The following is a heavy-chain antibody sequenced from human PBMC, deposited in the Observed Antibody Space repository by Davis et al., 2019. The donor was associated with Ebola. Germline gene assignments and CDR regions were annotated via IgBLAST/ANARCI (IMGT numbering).Heavy chain of an antibody. CDR3: ASLHASNAFDI. CDR2: VYYSGST. CDR1: GGSISSDF. J-gene: IGHJ3*02. V-gene: IGHV4-59*01. Sequence: SETLSLTCNVSGGSISSDFWTWIRQPPGKGLEWIGYVYYSGSTNYNPSLKSRVTISIDTSKNQFSLKLNSVTAADTAVYYCASLHASNAFDIWGQGTMVTVSS.